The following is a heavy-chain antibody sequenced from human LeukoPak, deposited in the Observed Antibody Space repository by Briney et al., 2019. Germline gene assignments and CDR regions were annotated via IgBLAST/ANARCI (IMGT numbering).Heavy chain of an antibody. V-gene: IGHV1-2*02. Sequence: ASVKVSCKASGYTFTGYYMHWVRQAPGQGLEWMGWINPNSGGTNYAQKFQGRVTMTRDTSISTAYMELSRLRSDDTAVYYCARATVTTQYYYYYYYTDVWGKGTTVTVSS. D-gene: IGHD4-17*01. CDR3: ARATVTTQYYYYYYYTDV. J-gene: IGHJ6*03. CDR1: GYTFTGYY. CDR2: INPNSGGT.